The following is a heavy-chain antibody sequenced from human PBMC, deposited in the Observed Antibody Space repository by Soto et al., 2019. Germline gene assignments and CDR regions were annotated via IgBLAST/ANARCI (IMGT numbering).Heavy chain of an antibody. CDR2: INPNSGGT. D-gene: IGHD6-13*01. CDR3: ARGSGYSSSPCHY. J-gene: IGHJ4*02. V-gene: IGHV1-2*02. CDR1: GYTFTGYY. Sequence: ASVKVSCKASGYTFTGYYMHWVRQAPGQGLEWMGWINPNSGGTNYAQKFQGRVTMTRDTSISTAYMELSRLRSDDTAVYYCARGSGYSSSPCHYWGQGTMVTVSS.